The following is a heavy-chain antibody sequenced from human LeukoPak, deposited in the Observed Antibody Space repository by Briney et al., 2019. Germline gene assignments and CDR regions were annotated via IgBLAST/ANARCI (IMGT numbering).Heavy chain of an antibody. J-gene: IGHJ4*02. CDR1: GGSFSGYY. Sequence: SETLSLTCAVYGGSFSGYYWSWIRQPPGKGLEWIGEINHSGSTYYNPSLKSRVTISVDTSKNQFSLKLSSVTAADTAVYYCARPIFNDILTGFDYWGQGTLVTVSS. V-gene: IGHV4-34*01. D-gene: IGHD3-9*01. CDR3: ARPIFNDILTGFDY. CDR2: INHSGST.